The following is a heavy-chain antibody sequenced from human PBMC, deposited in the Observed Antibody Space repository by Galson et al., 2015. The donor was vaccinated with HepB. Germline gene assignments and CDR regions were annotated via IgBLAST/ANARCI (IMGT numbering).Heavy chain of an antibody. D-gene: IGHD2-15*01. Sequence: SVKVSCKASGYTFSSYSITWVRQAPGQGLEWMGWINTYNRHTDYAQKFQGRVTMTTDTSTNSVYMELRSLRSDDTAVYYCARGGPVVAVSATPNNWFGPWGQGTLVIVSS. J-gene: IGHJ5*02. CDR1: GYTFSSYS. V-gene: IGHV1-18*01. CDR3: ARGGPVVAVSATPNNWFGP. CDR2: INTYNRHT.